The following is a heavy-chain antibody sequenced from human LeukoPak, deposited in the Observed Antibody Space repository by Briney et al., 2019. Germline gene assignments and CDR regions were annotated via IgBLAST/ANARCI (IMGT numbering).Heavy chain of an antibody. CDR2: ISYDGSNK. Sequence: PGGSLRLSCAASGFTFSSYAMHWVRQAPGKGLEWVAVISYDGSNKYYADSVKGRFTISRDNSKNTLYLQMNSLRAEDTAVYYCARDDPGGSYTFDYWGQGTLVTVSS. V-gene: IGHV3-30-3*01. CDR1: GFTFSSYA. D-gene: IGHD1-26*01. CDR3: ARDDPGGSYTFDY. J-gene: IGHJ4*02.